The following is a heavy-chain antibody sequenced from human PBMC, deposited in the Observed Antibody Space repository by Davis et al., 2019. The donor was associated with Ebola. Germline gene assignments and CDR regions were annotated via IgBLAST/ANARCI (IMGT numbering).Heavy chain of an antibody. V-gene: IGHV3-43D*03. CDR1: GFTFGDYA. CDR2: ISWDGRST. CDR3: ARSKSLAYCGGGCYPNLDY. J-gene: IGHJ4*02. Sequence: GGSLRLSCAASGFTFGDYAMHWVRQAPGKGLEWVSLISWDGRSTAYADSVRGRFTIPRDNAKNSLFLQMNSLRAEDTAVYYCARSKSLAYCGGGCYPNLDYWGQGTLVTVS. D-gene: IGHD2-21*02.